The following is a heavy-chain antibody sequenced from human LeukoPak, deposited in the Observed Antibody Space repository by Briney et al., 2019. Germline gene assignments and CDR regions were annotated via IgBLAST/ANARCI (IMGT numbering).Heavy chain of an antibody. V-gene: IGHV3-11*04. CDR2: ISSSGSTI. D-gene: IGHD3-9*01. CDR1: GFTVSSNY. Sequence: PGGSLRLSCAASGFTVSSNYMSWIRQAPGKGLEWVSYISSSGSTIYYADSVKGRFTISRDNAKNSLYLQMNSLRAEDTAVYYCARGVRYFDWLLPRGWFDPWGQGTLVTVSS. J-gene: IGHJ5*02. CDR3: ARGVRYFDWLLPRGWFDP.